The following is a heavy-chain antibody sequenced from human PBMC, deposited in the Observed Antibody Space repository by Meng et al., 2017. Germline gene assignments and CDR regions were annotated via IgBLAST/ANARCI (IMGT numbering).Heavy chain of an antibody. Sequence: GQGVESGAEVKKPGSSVKVSCKASGGTFSSYAISWVRQAPGQGLEWMGGIIPIFGTANYAQKFQGRVTITADESTSTAYMELSSLRSEDTAVYYCARLGARGYSGYTPYYFDYWGQGTLVTVSS. CDR3: ARLGARGYSGYTPYYFDY. J-gene: IGHJ4*02. V-gene: IGHV1-69*01. D-gene: IGHD5-12*01. CDR2: IIPIFGTA. CDR1: GGTFSSYA.